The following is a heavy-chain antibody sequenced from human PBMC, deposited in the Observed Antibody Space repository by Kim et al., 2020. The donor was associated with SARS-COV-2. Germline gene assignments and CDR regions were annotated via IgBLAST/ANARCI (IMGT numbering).Heavy chain of an antibody. CDR2: IIPILGIA. CDR1: GGTFSSYA. D-gene: IGHD3-16*02. Sequence: SVKVSCKASGGTFSSYAISWVRQAPGQGLEWMGRIIPILGIANYAQKFQGRVTIPADKSTSTAYMELSSLRSEDTAVYYCASSDDYVWGSYRYTTVGYYWGQGALVTVSS. CDR3: ASSDDYVWGSYRYTTVGYY. J-gene: IGHJ4*02. V-gene: IGHV1-69*04.